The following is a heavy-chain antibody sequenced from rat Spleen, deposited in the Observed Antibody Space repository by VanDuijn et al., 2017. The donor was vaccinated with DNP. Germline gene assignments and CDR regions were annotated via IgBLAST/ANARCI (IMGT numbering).Heavy chain of an antibody. CDR1: GFSLTSYH. CDR3: ARRSAPFDY. V-gene: IGHV2-32*01. Sequence: QVQLKESGPGLVQPSQTLSLTCTVSGFSLTSYHVHWVRQPPGKGLEWMGVMWSDGDTAYNPALESRLSISRDTFKSQVFLKMNSLQTGDTAMYFCARRSAPFDYWGQGVMVTVSS. D-gene: IGHD3-1*01. CDR2: MWSDGDT. J-gene: IGHJ2*01.